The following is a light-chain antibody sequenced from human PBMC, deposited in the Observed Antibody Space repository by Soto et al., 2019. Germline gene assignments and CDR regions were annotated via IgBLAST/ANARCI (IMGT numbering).Light chain of an antibody. CDR2: GAS. CDR3: QQYGDSPFT. CDR1: QSVNNNY. J-gene: IGKJ3*01. V-gene: IGKV3-20*01. Sequence: EIMLTQSPGTLALSPGERATLSCRASQSVNNNYLTWYQQKRGQAPRLLIHGASSRATGIPDRFSGSGSGTDFTLTISRLEPEDFAVYSCQQYGDSPFTFGPGTKVGIK.